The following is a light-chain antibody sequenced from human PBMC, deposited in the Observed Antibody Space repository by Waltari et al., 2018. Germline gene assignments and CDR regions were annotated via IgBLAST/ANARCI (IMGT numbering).Light chain of an antibody. CDR2: EDS. V-gene: IGLV1-51*02. Sequence: QSVLTQPPSVSAAPGQRVTISCSGGHSNIGNNYVSWYRQFPGTAPKLLIYEDSERPSGVPGRFAGSKCGTSATLYITGLQAGDEADYYCGTWDSSLSGAVFGGGTHLTVL. CDR1: HSNIGNNY. J-gene: IGLJ7*01. CDR3: GTWDSSLSGAV.